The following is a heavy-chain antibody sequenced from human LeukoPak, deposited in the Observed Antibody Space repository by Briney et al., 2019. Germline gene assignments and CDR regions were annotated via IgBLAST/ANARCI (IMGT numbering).Heavy chain of an antibody. V-gene: IGHV3-7*01. CDR1: GFTFGSYW. J-gene: IGHJ4*02. CDR3: ARDIWGCDSATCPSGRDF. Sequence: GGSLRLSRVASGFTFGSYWMTWVRQAPGKGLEWVANIRQDGNEKYYVDSVKGRFTISRDNAKNSLYLQMNSLRVEDTAVYYCARDIWGCDSATCPSGRDFWGQGTLVTVSS. CDR2: IRQDGNEK. D-gene: IGHD3-16*01.